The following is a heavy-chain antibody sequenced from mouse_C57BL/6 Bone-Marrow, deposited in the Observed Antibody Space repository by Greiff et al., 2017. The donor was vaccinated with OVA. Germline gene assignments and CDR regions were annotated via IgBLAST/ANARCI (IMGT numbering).Heavy chain of an antibody. Sequence: EVQLQQSGAELVRPGASVKLSCTASGFNIKDYYMHWVKQRPEQGLEWIGRIDPEDGDTEYAPKFQGKATMTADTSSNTAYLQLSSLTSEDTAVYYCTTSDGYHYWYFDVWGTGTTVTVSS. D-gene: IGHD2-3*01. V-gene: IGHV14-1*01. CDR1: GFNIKDYY. J-gene: IGHJ1*03. CDR3: TTSDGYHYWYFDV. CDR2: IDPEDGDT.